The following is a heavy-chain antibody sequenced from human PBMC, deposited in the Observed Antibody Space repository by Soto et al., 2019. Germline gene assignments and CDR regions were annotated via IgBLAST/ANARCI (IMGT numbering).Heavy chain of an antibody. Sequence: QLQLQESGSGLVKPSQTLSLTCAVSGGSISSGGYSWSWLRQPPGKGLEWIGYIYHSGYTYCNPASTIRVTISVDRSKNQFSLKLSSATAADTAVYYCARANEGDYGYGIYVWGQGTTVTVSS. D-gene: IGHD1-1*01. CDR1: GGSISSGGYS. CDR2: IYHSGYT. J-gene: IGHJ6*02. CDR3: ARANEGDYGYGIYV. V-gene: IGHV4-30-2*01.